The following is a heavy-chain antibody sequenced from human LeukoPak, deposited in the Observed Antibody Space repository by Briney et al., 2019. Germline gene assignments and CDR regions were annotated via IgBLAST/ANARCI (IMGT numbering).Heavy chain of an antibody. CDR1: GYTFTSYG. J-gene: IGHJ3*02. Sequence: ASVKASCKASGYTFTSYGIGWVRQAPGQGLEWMGWISTYNGKRNYAQKFQDRVTMTTDTSTSTAYMELRSLRSDDTAVYYCARDLGYSGSFKDAFDIWGQGTMVTVSS. CDR2: ISTYNGKR. V-gene: IGHV1-18*01. D-gene: IGHD1-26*01. CDR3: ARDLGYSGSFKDAFDI.